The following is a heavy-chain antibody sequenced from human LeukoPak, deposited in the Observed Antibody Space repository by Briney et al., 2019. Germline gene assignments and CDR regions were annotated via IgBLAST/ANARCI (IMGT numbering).Heavy chain of an antibody. CDR2: VKSKTSGGTV. J-gene: IGHJ4*02. Sequence: GGSLRLSCAASGFTFTNAWMSWVRQAPGKGLGWVGRVKSKTSGGTVDYAAPVKVRFTISRDDSKNTLWLQMNSLKTEDTAVYYCTAGVGSSDHDYWGQGTLVTVSS. CDR3: TAGVGSSDHDY. V-gene: IGHV3-15*01. D-gene: IGHD1-26*01. CDR1: GFTFTNAW.